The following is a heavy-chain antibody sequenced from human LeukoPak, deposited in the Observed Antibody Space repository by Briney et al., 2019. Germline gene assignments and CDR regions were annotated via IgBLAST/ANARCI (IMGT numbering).Heavy chain of an antibody. D-gene: IGHD6-19*01. CDR3: ARSHSSGWYSAGLPFDP. Sequence: PGRSLRLSCAASGFTFSGYAMHWVRQAPGKGLEWVAVISYDGSNKYYADSVKGRFTISRDNSKNTLYLQMNSLRAEDTAVYYCARSHSSGWYSAGLPFDPWGQGTLVTVSS. V-gene: IGHV3-30-3*01. CDR2: ISYDGSNK. CDR1: GFTFSGYA. J-gene: IGHJ5*02.